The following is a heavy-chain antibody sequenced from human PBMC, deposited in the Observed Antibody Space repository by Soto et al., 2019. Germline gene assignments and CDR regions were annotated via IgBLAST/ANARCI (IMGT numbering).Heavy chain of an antibody. J-gene: IGHJ6*02. CDR1: GFTFNDYA. CDR2: ISFDGHNK. Sequence: QVHLVESGGGGVQPGRSKRLSCVVSGFTFNDYAIHWVRQAPGQGLEWVAVISFDGHNKFYADSVKGRFTISRDRSKTTEYLQMNNLRAEDTAVYYCARDHWDCSGGGCNPHQLNFFAMDVWGQGTTVTVSS. D-gene: IGHD2-15*01. CDR3: ARDHWDCSGGGCNPHQLNFFAMDV. V-gene: IGHV3-30*03.